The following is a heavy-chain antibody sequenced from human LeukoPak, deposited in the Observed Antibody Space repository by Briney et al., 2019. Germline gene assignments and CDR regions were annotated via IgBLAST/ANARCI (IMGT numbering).Heavy chain of an antibody. CDR2: VSYDGADK. D-gene: IGHD2-21*02. J-gene: IGHJ4*02. CDR3: ARDATRGGDNDY. CDR1: GLTFSGYD. Sequence: PGGSLRLSCAASGLTFSGYDMHWVRQAPGKGLEWVAVVSYDGADKYYADSVKGRFTISRDNAKNSLYLQMNSLRAEDTAVYYCARDATRGGDNDYWGQGTRVIVSS. V-gene: IGHV3-30*03.